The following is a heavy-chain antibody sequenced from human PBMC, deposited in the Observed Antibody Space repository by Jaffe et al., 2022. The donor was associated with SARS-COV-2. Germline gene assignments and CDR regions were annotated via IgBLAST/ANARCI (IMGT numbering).Heavy chain of an antibody. Sequence: QVQLVESGGGVVQPGRSLRLSCAASGFTFSSYAMHWVRQAPGKGLEWVAVISYDGSNKYYADSVKGRFTISRDNSKNTLYLQMNSLRAEDTAVYYCARDVFSGRQLVQYYYYYYMDVWGKGTTVTVSS. J-gene: IGHJ6*03. CDR3: ARDVFSGRQLVQYYYYYYMDV. CDR2: ISYDGSNK. D-gene: IGHD6-13*01. V-gene: IGHV3-30*04. CDR1: GFTFSSYA.